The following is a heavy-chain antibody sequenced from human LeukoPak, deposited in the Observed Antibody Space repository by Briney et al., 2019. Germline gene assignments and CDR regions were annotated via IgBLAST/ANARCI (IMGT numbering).Heavy chain of an antibody. CDR1: GFTFNDYA. D-gene: IGHD3-16*02. V-gene: IGHV3-23*01. CDR2: ISDTGRRT. J-gene: IGHJ4*02. Sequence: PGGSLRLSCAASGFTFNDYAMSWVRQAAGKGLEWVSGISDTGRRTFYADSVKGRFTISRDDSKKTVYLQMNTLRAEDTAIYFCARHDSFIPYWGQGPLVTVSS. CDR3: ARHDSFIPY.